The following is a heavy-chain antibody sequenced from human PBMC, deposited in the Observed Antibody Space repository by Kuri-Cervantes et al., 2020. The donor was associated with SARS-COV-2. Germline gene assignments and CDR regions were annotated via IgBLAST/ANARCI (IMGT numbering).Heavy chain of an antibody. Sequence: GGSLRLSCAASGFTFSSYWMHWVRQAPGKGLVWVSRTDSDGTSTTYADSVKGRFTISRDNAKNTLYLQMNSLRAEDTAVYYCARDLLYYDSSGYYPLDYYYGMDVWGQGTTVTVSS. J-gene: IGHJ6*02. CDR1: GFTFSSYW. D-gene: IGHD3-22*01. CDR3: ARDLLYYDSSGYYPLDYYYGMDV. CDR2: TDSDGTST. V-gene: IGHV3-74*01.